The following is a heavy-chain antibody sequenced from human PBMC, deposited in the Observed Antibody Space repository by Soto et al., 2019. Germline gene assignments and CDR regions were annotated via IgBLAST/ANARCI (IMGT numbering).Heavy chain of an antibody. CDR2: IYYNGNA. D-gene: IGHD6-19*01. Sequence: PSETLSLTCSVSGGSFSNTIYYWAWIRQPPGKGLEWIGSIYYNGNAFYNPSLKSRVTISVDSSKSQFSLKVTSVTAADTAVYYFATHMRAVASPLGYWGQGALVTVSS. V-gene: IGHV4-39*01. CDR3: ATHMRAVASPLGY. J-gene: IGHJ4*02. CDR1: GGSFSNTIYY.